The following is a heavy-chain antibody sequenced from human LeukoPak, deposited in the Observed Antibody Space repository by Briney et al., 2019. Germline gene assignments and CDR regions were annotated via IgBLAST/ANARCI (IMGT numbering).Heavy chain of an antibody. CDR2: MNPNSGNT. V-gene: IGHV1-8*01. Sequence: GASVKVSCKASGYTFTSYDINWVQQATGQGLEWMGWMNPNSGNTGYAQKFQGRVTMTRNTSISTAYMELSSLRSEDTAVYYCARGSYRYCSGGSCYHYSNWFDPWGQGTLVTVSS. J-gene: IGHJ5*02. CDR1: GYTFTSYD. CDR3: ARGSYRYCSGGSCYHYSNWFDP. D-gene: IGHD2-15*01.